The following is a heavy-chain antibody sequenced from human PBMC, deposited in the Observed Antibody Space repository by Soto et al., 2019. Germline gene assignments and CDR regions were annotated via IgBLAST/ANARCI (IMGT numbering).Heavy chain of an antibody. CDR2: ISYDGRST. V-gene: IGHV3-30*18. J-gene: IGHJ4*02. Sequence: QLQLVESGGGVVQPGRSLRLSCVASGFTFSSFGMHWVRQAPGKGLEWVASISYDGRSTESAESVKGRFTISRDNFKNTLYLQVNRLRPEDTAVYYCGKEGDSMYSSGWYFDYWGQGTLVTVSP. CDR1: GFTFSSFG. CDR3: GKEGDSMYSSGWYFDY. D-gene: IGHD6-19*01.